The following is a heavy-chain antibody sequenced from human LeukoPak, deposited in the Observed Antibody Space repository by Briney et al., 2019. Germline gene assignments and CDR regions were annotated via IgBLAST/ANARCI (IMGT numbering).Heavy chain of an antibody. CDR1: GYSFTSYW. D-gene: IGHD6-19*01. V-gene: IGHV5-51*01. CDR3: ARGNLFTGWYDLYYFDY. J-gene: IGHJ4*02. Sequence: GESLKISCKGSGYSFTSYWIGWVRQMPGKGLEWMGIIYPGDSDTRYSPSFQGQVTISADKSISTAYLQMNSLRAEDTAVYHCARGNLFTGWYDLYYFDYWGQGTLVTVSS. CDR2: IYPGDSDT.